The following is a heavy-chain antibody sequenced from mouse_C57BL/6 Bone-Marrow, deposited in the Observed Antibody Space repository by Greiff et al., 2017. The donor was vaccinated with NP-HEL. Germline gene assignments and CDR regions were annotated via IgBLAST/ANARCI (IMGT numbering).Heavy chain of an antibody. CDR3: ARIYPQSWFAY. CDR1: GFTFSSYA. CDR2: LSDGGSYT. J-gene: IGHJ3*01. D-gene: IGHD2-1*01. Sequence: EVKLMESGGGLVKPGGSLKLSCAASGFTFSSYAMSWVRQTPEKRLEWVATLSDGGSYTYYPDNVKGRFTISRDNAKNNLYLQMSHLKSEDTAMYYCARIYPQSWFAYWGQGTLVTVSA. V-gene: IGHV5-4*03.